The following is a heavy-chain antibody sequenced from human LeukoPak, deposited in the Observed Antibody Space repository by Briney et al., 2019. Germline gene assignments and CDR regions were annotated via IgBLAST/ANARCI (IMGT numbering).Heavy chain of an antibody. J-gene: IGHJ6*03. CDR2: ISGSGDST. CDR3: ASDYGDFYYYYYMDV. CDR1: GFTFSRHS. D-gene: IGHD4-17*01. Sequence: GGSLRLSCAASGFTFSRHSINWVRQAPGKGLEWVSGISGSGDSTYYADSVKGRFTISRDNSKNTLYLQMNSLRAEDTAVYYCASDYGDFYYYYYMDVWGKGTTVTISS. V-gene: IGHV3-23*01.